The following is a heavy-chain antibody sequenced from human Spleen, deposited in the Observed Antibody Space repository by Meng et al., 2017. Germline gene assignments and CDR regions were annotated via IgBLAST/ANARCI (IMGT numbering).Heavy chain of an antibody. CDR2: ITGNGGRT. CDR1: GFTFSTYG. D-gene: IGHD6-19*01. V-gene: IGHV3-64*01. Sequence: GGSLRLSCAASGFTFSTYGMQWVRQAPGKGLEYVSAITGNGGRTFYANSVKGRFTISRDNSKNTLYLQMGSLRTEDMAVYYCARVSSSGWYSFDYWGQGTLVTVSS. J-gene: IGHJ4*02. CDR3: ARVSSSGWYSFDY.